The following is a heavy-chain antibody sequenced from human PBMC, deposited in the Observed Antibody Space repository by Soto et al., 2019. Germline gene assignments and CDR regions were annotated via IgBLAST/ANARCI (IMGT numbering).Heavy chain of an antibody. CDR3: ARHVGGRDYYYGMDV. V-gene: IGHV5-51*01. CDR1: GYTFINYW. CDR2: IHPGDSDV. Sequence: GESLKISCKASGYTFINYWIAWVRQMPGKGLEWMGIIHPGDSDVRYSPSFQGLVTFSADKSINTAYAQWSSLKASDTALYYCARHVGGRDYYYGMDVWGQGTTVTVSS. J-gene: IGHJ6*02.